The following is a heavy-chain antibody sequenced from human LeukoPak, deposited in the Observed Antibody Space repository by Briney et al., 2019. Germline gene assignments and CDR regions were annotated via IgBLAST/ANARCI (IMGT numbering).Heavy chain of an antibody. CDR1: GGTFSSYA. CDR3: ARDHDYGGNRLHY. CDR2: IIPIFGTA. D-gene: IGHD4-23*01. Sequence: SVKVSCKASGGTFSSYAISWVRQAPGQGLEWMGGIIPIFGTANYAQKFQGRVTITADKSTSTAYMELSSLRSEDTAVYYCARDHDYGGNRLHYWGQGTLVTVSS. J-gene: IGHJ4*02. V-gene: IGHV1-69*06.